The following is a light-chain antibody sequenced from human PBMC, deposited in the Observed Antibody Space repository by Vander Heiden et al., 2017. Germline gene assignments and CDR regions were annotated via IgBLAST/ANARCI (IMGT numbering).Light chain of an antibody. Sequence: DIVMTQSPLSLPVTPGEPASISCRSSQSLLHCNGYNYLDWYLQKPGQSPQLLIYLGSNRASGVPDRFSGSGSGTDFTLKISRVEAEDVGVYYCRQALQTPLTFGGGTKVEIK. V-gene: IGKV2-28*01. J-gene: IGKJ4*01. CDR1: QSLLHCNGYNY. CDR3: RQALQTPLT. CDR2: LGS.